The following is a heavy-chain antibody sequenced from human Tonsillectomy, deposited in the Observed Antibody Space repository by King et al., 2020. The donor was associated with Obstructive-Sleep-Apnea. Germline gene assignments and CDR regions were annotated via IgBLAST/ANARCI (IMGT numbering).Heavy chain of an antibody. CDR1: GVYISSYS. V-gene: IGHV4-4*07. CDR2: IYTRWTF. Sequence: VQLQESGPGLVKPSETLSLTCTVSGVYISSYSRNWIRQPAGKGLEWILHIYTRWTFNYNPSLHSRLTMSVDTSKNQIYLKRSYVTAADTAVYYCAREKSYYYGSGSYYDSIYFDYWGQGTLVTVSS. D-gene: IGHD3-10*01. CDR3: AREKSYYYGSGSYYDSIYFDY. J-gene: IGHJ4*02.